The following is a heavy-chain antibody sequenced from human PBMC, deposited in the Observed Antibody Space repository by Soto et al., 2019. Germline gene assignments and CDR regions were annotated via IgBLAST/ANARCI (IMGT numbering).Heavy chain of an antibody. CDR3: ARDMDNWNYYYYGMDV. J-gene: IGHJ6*02. D-gene: IGHD1-20*01. V-gene: IGHV1-69*13. CDR1: GGTFSSYA. CDR2: IIPIFGTA. Sequence: SVKVSCKASGGTFSSYAISWVRQAPGQGLEWMGGIIPIFGTANYAQKFQGRVTITADESTSTAYMELSSLRSEDTAVCYCARDMDNWNYYYYGMDVWGQGTTVTVSS.